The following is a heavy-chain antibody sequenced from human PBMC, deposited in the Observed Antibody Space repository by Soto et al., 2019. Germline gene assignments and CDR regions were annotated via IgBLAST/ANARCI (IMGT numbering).Heavy chain of an antibody. CDR3: ARDAPGVARQ. J-gene: IGHJ4*02. V-gene: IGHV4-31*03. CDR2: INYRETT. D-gene: IGHD2-15*01. CDR1: GDSVISGDTS. Sequence: QVQSQESGPGLVKPSQTLSLICTVSGDSVISGDTSLNWIRQHPERGLDWVGYINYRETTNYHPALKSRILISVDTSANQFSLRLTSVPAADTAVYYCARDAPGVARQWGQGDPVTVSS.